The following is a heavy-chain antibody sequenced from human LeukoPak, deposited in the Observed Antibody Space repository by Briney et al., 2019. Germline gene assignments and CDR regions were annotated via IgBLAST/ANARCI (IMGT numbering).Heavy chain of an antibody. CDR1: GGSISSYY. CDR2: IYTSGST. D-gene: IGHD3-22*01. V-gene: IGHV4-4*07. Sequence: SETLSLTCTVSGGSISSYYWSWIRQPAGKGLEWIGRIYTSGSTNYNPSLKSRVTISVDKSKNQFSLKLSSVTAADTAVYYCARGRSLDYYDSSGYFDCWGQGTLVTVSS. CDR3: ARGRSLDYYDSSGYFDC. J-gene: IGHJ4*02.